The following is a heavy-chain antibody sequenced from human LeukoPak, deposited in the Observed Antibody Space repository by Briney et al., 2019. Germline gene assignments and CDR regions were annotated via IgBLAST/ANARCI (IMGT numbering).Heavy chain of an antibody. CDR1: XXTFSSYW. CDR2: INSDGSST. Sequence: GGSLRXXXXXXXXTFSSYWMHWVXQAPGKGLVWVSRINSDGSSTSYADSVKGRFTISRDNAKNTLYLQMNSLRAEDSAVYYCVTSYCSGGSCYSASGYWGQGTLVTVSS. V-gene: IGHV3-74*01. J-gene: IGHJ4*02. CDR3: VTSYCSGGSCYSASGY. D-gene: IGHD2-15*01.